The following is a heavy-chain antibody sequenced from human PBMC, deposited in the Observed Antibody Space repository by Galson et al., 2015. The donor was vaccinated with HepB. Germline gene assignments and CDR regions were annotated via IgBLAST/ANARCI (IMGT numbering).Heavy chain of an antibody. Sequence: SVKVSCKASGGTFSSYAISWVRQAPGQGLEWMGGIIPIFGTVNYAQKFQGRVTITADESTSTAYMELSSLRSEDTAVYYCARDGYNSLDYYYYMDVWGKGTTVTVSS. CDR3: ARDGYNSLDYYYYMDV. J-gene: IGHJ6*03. CDR2: IIPIFGTV. D-gene: IGHD5-24*01. CDR1: GGTFSSYA. V-gene: IGHV1-69*13.